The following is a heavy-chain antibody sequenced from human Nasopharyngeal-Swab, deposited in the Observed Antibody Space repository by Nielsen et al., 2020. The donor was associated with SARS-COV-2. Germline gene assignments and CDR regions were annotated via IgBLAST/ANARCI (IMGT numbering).Heavy chain of an antibody. CDR1: GFTFSSYW. D-gene: IGHD5-18*01. V-gene: IGHV3-74*01. J-gene: IGHJ4*02. CDR3: SRDPFRAMVDYFDY. Sequence: GESLKISCAASGFTFSSYWMHWVRQAPGKGLVWVSRINSDGSRTSYADSVKGRFTISRDNAKNTLYLQMNSLRAEDTAVYYCSRDPFRAMVDYFDYWGQGTLVTVSS. CDR2: INSDGSRT.